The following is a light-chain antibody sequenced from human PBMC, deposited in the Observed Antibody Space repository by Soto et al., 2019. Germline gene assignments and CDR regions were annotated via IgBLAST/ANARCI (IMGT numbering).Light chain of an antibody. Sequence: DIQMTQSPSSLTVSVGDTVTITCRTRQNIVNCVNWYQQRPGKAPDLLISAASTLHSGDPSRFSGSGSGTVFTLTISSLQPEDFATYYCQQTYSGRTFGQGTKVDIK. CDR1: QNIVNC. CDR2: AAS. CDR3: QQTYSGRT. J-gene: IGKJ1*01. V-gene: IGKV1-39*01.